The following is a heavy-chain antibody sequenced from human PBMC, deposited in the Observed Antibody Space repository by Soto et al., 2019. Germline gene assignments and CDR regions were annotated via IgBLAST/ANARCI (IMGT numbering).Heavy chain of an antibody. CDR1: GFTFSSYG. Sequence: QVQLVESGGGVVQPGRSLRLSCAASGFTFSSYGMHWVRQAPGKGLEWVAVIWYDGSNKYYADSVKGRFTISRDNSKNTLYLQMNSLRAEDTAVYYCARDIVVVTVTDAFDIWGQGTMVTVSS. CDR3: ARDIVVVTVTDAFDI. CDR2: IWYDGSNK. J-gene: IGHJ3*02. V-gene: IGHV3-33*01. D-gene: IGHD2-21*02.